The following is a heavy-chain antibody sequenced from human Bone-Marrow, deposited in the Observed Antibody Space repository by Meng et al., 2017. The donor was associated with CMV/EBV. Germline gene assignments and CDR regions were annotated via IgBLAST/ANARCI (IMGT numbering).Heavy chain of an antibody. CDR3: ARAPSGSYPDY. V-gene: IGHV6-1*01. D-gene: IGHD3-16*02. Sequence: SETLSLTCAISGDSVSSDSGAWNWIRQSPSRGFEWLGRTYYRSQWKTDYAVSVKSRMTIKSDTSKNQFSLQLNSVTPEDTAVYYCARAPSGSYPDYWGQGTLVTVSS. J-gene: IGHJ4*02. CDR1: GDSVSSDSGA. CDR2: TYYRSQWKT.